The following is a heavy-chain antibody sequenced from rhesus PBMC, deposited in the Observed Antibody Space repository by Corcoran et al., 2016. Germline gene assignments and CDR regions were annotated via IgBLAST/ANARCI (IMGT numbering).Heavy chain of an antibody. CDR3: ATQIAAAGRGWYFDY. J-gene: IGHJ4*01. Sequence: EVQLVESGGGLAKPGGSLRRSCAASGFTFSSYWMNWVRPAPGKGREWVSAIISGGGSTSYADSVKGRFTISRDNSKNTLSLQMNSLRAEDTAVYYCATQIAAAGRGWYFDYWGQGVLVTVSS. D-gene: IGHD6-31*01. V-gene: IGHV3S25*01. CDR2: IISGGGST. CDR1: GFTFSSYW.